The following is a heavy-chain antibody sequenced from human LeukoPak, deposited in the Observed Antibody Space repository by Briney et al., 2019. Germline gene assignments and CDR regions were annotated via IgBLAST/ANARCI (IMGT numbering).Heavy chain of an antibody. CDR1: GGTFSSYA. J-gene: IGHJ4*02. CDR2: ISAYNGNT. Sequence: GASVKVSCKASGGTFSSYAISWVRQAPGQGLEWMGWISAYNGNTNYAQKLQGRVTMTTDTSTSTAYMELRSLRSDDTAVYYCARDSRRATDLFDYWGQGTLVTVSS. CDR3: ARDSRRATDLFDY. D-gene: IGHD1-26*01. V-gene: IGHV1-18*01.